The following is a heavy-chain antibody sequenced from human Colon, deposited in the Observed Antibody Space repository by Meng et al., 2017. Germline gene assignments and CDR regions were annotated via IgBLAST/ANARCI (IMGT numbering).Heavy chain of an antibody. CDR1: CATFSVYY. D-gene: IGHD4-23*01. Sequence: VQFQQGGEAPVDPVEASCIACGDTCATFSVYYVRWARRPPGEGMEWIGENNHNTNYTHNLPLRVRVTMATDKSRNQLALRLTSANDTDASVYYCARYCGYYQACWSQGTLVTVSS. CDR2: NNHNTNY. CDR3: ARYCGYYQAC. V-gene: IGHV4-34*08. J-gene: IGHJ4*02.